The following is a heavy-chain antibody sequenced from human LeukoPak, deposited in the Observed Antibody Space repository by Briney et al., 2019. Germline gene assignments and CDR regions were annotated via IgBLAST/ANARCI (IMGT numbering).Heavy chain of an antibody. D-gene: IGHD3-16*02. V-gene: IGHV4-4*02. Sequence: PAGTLSLSCAASGGSVNNNGWCTWVRQPPGKGLEGIGILSDTANNNYNQSLKSRVTISVDKSKNQFSLKLNSVTAADTAVYYCARGTYIWGSYRQFDFRGQGMLVNVSS. CDR3: ARGTYIWGSYRQFDF. J-gene: IGHJ4*02. CDR1: GGSVNNNGW. CDR2: LSDTANN.